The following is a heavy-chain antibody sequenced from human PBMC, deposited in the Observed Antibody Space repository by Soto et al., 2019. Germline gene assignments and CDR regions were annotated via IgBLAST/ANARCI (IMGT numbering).Heavy chain of an antibody. CDR3: ARGGYCSSTSCFDY. Sequence: SETLSLTCTVSGGSISSGDYYWSWIRQPPGKCLEWIGYIYYSGSTYYNPSLKSRVTISVDTSKNQFSLKLSSVTAADTAVYYCARGGYCSSTSCFDYWGQGTLVTVSS. CDR2: IYYSGST. CDR1: GGSISSGDYY. D-gene: IGHD2-2*01. V-gene: IGHV4-30-4*01. J-gene: IGHJ4*02.